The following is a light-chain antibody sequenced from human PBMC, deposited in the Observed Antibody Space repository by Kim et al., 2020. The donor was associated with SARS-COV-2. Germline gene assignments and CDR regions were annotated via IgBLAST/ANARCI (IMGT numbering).Light chain of an antibody. CDR3: QQRSNWPPLT. J-gene: IGKJ4*01. CDR2: DAS. Sequence: SPGERPTPSCRASQSVSSYLAWYQQKPGQAPRLLIYDASNRATGIPARFSGSGSGTDFTLTISSLEPEDFAVYYCQQRSNWPPLTFGGGTKVDIK. CDR1: QSVSSY. V-gene: IGKV3-11*01.